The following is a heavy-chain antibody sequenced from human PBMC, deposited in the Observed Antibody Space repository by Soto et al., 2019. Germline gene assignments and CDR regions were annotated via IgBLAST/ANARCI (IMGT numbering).Heavy chain of an antibody. Sequence: SETLSLTCTVSGGSVSSYYWSWIRQPPGKGLEWIGYIYYSGRTNYNPSLKSRVTISVDTSNNQFSLKMSSVTAADTAVYYCARHIRVLRYFDWLPAPFDYWGQGTLVTVS. J-gene: IGHJ4*02. CDR1: GGSVSSYY. D-gene: IGHD3-9*01. CDR2: IYYSGRT. V-gene: IGHV4-59*08. CDR3: ARHIRVLRYFDWLPAPFDY.